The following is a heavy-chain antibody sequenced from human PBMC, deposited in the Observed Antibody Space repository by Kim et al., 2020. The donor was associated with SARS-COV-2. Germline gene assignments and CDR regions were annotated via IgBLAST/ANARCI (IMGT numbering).Heavy chain of an antibody. CDR3: AKMVGRDDYNYYYYYGM. J-gene: IGHJ6*01. D-gene: IGHD3-16*01. Sequence: GGSLRLSCVGSGFTFDIYAMSWVRQAPGKGLEWVSVISGGGVNKFYADSVRGRFTISRDNSKNTLYLQMNSLRDEDTALYYWAKMVGRDDYNYYYYYGM. CDR1: GFTFDIYA. V-gene: IGHV3-23*01. CDR2: ISGGGVNK.